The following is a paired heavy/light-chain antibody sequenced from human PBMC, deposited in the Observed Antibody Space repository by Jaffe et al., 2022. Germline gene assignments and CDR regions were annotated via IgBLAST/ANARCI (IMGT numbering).Light chain of an antibody. V-gene: IGKV2-30*01. CDR3: MQGTHRPYT. J-gene: IGKJ2*01. Sequence: DVAMTQSPLSLPVTLGQPASISCRSSQSLVYGDGNTYLNWFQQRPGQSPRRLIYKVSERDSGVPDRFSGSGSGTDFTLKISRVEAEDVGVYYCMQGTHRPYTFGQGTKLEIK. CDR2: KVS. CDR1: QSLVYGDGNTY.
Heavy chain of an antibody. CDR2: INPNNGGT. Sequence: QVQVVQSGAEVKKPGASVKVSCKASGYTFTGNDMHWVRQAPGQGLEWMGRINPNNGGTTYAQKFQGRVTMTRDTSISTAHMELSRLGSDDTAVYYCARDLMGSLDYWGQGTLVTVSS. CDR1: GYTFTGND. D-gene: IGHD2-8*01. V-gene: IGHV1-2*06. J-gene: IGHJ4*02. CDR3: ARDLMGSLDY.